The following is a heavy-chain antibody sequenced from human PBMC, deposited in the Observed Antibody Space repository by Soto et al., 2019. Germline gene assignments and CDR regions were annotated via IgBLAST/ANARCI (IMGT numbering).Heavy chain of an antibody. CDR1: GYTFTSYA. CDR3: ARTGGSGY. CDR2: IIPIFGTA. D-gene: IGHD2-15*01. V-gene: IGHV1-69*13. J-gene: IGHJ4*02. Sequence: GASVKVSCKASGYTFTSYAIHWVRQAPGQGLEWMGGIIPIFGTANYAQKFQGRVMITADESTSTAYMELSSLRSEDTAVYYCARTGGSGYWGQGTLVTVSS.